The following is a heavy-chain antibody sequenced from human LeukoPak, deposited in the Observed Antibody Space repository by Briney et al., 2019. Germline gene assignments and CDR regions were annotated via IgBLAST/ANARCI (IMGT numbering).Heavy chain of an antibody. CDR1: GFTLSIYW. D-gene: IGHD2-15*01. Sequence: GGSLRLSCAASGFTLSIYWMTWVRQAPGKGLEWVANIKQDGSEKYYVDSVKCRFTISRDNAKSSVYLQMNSLRAEDTAVYYCARVFQFYSNGFDIWGPGTMVTVSS. CDR2: IKQDGSEK. J-gene: IGHJ3*02. CDR3: ARVFQFYSNGFDI. V-gene: IGHV3-7*03.